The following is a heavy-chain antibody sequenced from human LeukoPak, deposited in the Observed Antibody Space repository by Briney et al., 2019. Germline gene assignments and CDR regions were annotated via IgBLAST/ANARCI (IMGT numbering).Heavy chain of an antibody. Sequence: GGSLRLSCAASGFTFNNYAMSWVRQAPGKGLEWVSAISDNGGSTYYADSVKGRFTISRDNYKNTLYLQMNSLRAEDTAMYYCAKESYYDILTGYSHYWGQGTLVTVSS. V-gene: IGHV3-23*01. CDR3: AKESYYDILTGYSHY. D-gene: IGHD3-9*01. J-gene: IGHJ4*02. CDR2: ISDNGGST. CDR1: GFTFNNYA.